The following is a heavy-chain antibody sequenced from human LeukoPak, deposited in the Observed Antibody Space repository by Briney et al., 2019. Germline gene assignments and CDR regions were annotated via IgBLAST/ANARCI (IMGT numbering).Heavy chain of an antibody. CDR1: GGSISSRNYY. D-gene: IGHD2-21*02. J-gene: IGHJ3*02. Sequence: KPSETLSLTCTVFGGSISSRNYYWGWIRQPPGTGLEWIGSIHYSGSTYYNASLQSRVAISVDTSKNQFSLKLNSVTAADTAVYYCARFTVVTGEAAFDIWGQGTMVTVSS. CDR2: IHYSGST. CDR3: ARFTVVTGEAAFDI. V-gene: IGHV4-39*07.